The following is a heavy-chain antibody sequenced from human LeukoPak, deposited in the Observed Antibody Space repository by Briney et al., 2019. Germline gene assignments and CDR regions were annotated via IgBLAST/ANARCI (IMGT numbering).Heavy chain of an antibody. Sequence: GRSLRLSCAASGFTFDDYAMHWVRQAPGKGLEWVSGISWNSGSIGYADSVKGRFTISRDNAKNSLYLQMNSLRAEDMALYYCAKAHPYKGSGCYRFGFDYWGQGTLVTVSS. J-gene: IGHJ4*02. D-gene: IGHD6-19*01. CDR2: ISWNSGSI. CDR3: AKAHPYKGSGCYRFGFDY. V-gene: IGHV3-9*03. CDR1: GFTFDDYA.